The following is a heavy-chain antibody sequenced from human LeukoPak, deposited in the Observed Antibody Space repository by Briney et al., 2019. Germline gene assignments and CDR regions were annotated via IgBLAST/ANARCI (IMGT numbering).Heavy chain of an antibody. V-gene: IGHV1-2*06. D-gene: IGHD6-19*01. Sequence: GASVKVSCKASGYTFTGYYMHWVRQAPGQGLEWMGRINPNSGGTNYAQKFQGRATMTRDTSISTAYMELSRLRSDDTAVYYCARDYWGIAVDGIEYYFDYWGQGTLVTVSS. CDR2: INPNSGGT. CDR1: GYTFTGYY. J-gene: IGHJ4*02. CDR3: ARDYWGIAVDGIEYYFDY.